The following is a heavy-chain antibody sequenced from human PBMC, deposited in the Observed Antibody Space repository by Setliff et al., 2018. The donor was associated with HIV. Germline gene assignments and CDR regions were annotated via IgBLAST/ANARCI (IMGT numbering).Heavy chain of an antibody. V-gene: IGHV5-10-1*01. Sequence: PGESLKISCKASGFTFTNYWITWVRQMPGKGLEWMGRIDPSDSYVNYSPSFKGHVTTFADESTVYLQLDSLKASDTAIYYCARLVVIGRDYFYHYYMDVWGKGTTVTVSS. D-gene: IGHD3-9*01. J-gene: IGHJ6*03. CDR1: GFTFTNYW. CDR2: IDPSDSYV. CDR3: ARLVVIGRDYFYHYYMDV.